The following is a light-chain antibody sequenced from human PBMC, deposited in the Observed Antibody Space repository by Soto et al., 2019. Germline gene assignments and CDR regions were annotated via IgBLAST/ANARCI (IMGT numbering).Light chain of an antibody. CDR3: QQLNTLPFT. Sequence: DIQITQDPSSLSVFVGDRVTIACRASQSIGSWLAWYQQKPGKAPKLLIYEASTLQSGVPSRFSGSGSGTEFTLTISGLLPEDFATYHCQQLNTLPFTFGQGTRLEIK. CDR1: QSIGSW. CDR2: EAS. V-gene: IGKV1-5*01. J-gene: IGKJ5*01.